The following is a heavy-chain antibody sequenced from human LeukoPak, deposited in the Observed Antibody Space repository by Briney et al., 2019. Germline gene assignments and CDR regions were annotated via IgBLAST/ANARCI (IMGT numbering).Heavy chain of an antibody. Sequence: ASVKLSCKASGYTFTSYGINWVRQAPGQGLEWMGWISPYNGNTNYAQNLQGRVTMTTDTSTRTAFMEVRGLRSDDTAVYYCARDVAPGTASRDDAFDIWGQGTMVTVSS. D-gene: IGHD3-10*01. CDR3: ARDVAPGTASRDDAFDI. J-gene: IGHJ3*02. CDR2: ISPYNGNT. CDR1: GYTFTSYG. V-gene: IGHV1-18*01.